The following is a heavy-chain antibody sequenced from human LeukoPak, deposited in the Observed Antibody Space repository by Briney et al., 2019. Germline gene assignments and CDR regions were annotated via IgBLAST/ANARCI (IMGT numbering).Heavy chain of an antibody. CDR2: INHRGST. CDR1: SASFSGYY. V-gene: IGHV4-34*01. Sequence: PSETLSLTCAVYSASFSGYYWSWIRQPPGKGLEWVGEINHRGSTNYNTSLKSRVTISVDTSKNQFALELSSVTAADTAVYYCARGWGYCSGGSCYYYYYYGMDVWGQGTTVTVSS. J-gene: IGHJ6*02. CDR3: ARGWGYCSGGSCYYYYYYGMDV. D-gene: IGHD2-15*01.